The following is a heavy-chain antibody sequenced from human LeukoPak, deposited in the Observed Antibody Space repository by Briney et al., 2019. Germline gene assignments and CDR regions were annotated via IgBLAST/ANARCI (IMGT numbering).Heavy chain of an antibody. D-gene: IGHD6-13*01. J-gene: IGHJ4*02. Sequence: GRSLRLSCAASGFTFRAYGMHWVRQAPGKGLEWVAIISYDGSNTYYADPVKGRFTISRDNSKNTLYLQMDSLRAEDTAVYHCAKEGDISSSWYLSNYFDYWGQGTLVTVSS. V-gene: IGHV3-30*18. CDR2: ISYDGSNT. CDR3: AKEGDISSSWYLSNYFDY. CDR1: GFTFRAYG.